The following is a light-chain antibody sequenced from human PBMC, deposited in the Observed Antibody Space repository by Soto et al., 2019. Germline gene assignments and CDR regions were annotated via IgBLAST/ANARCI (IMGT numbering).Light chain of an antibody. Sequence: QSALTQPASVSGSPGQSITISCTGTSSDVGGYNYVSWYQQHPGKAPKLMIYDVSNRPSGVSNRFSGSKSGNTASLTISGLQSEDEADYYCCSYTGSRIFYVFGSGTKLTVL. CDR3: CSYTGSRIFYV. V-gene: IGLV2-14*01. CDR2: DVS. CDR1: SSDVGGYNY. J-gene: IGLJ1*01.